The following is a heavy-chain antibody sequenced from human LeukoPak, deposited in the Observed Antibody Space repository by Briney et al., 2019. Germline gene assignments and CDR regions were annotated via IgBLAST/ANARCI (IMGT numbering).Heavy chain of an antibody. D-gene: IGHD6-13*01. CDR3: AKDLYSNSWYYFDY. J-gene: IGHJ4*02. CDR2: ITSNGGST. CDR1: GFTFSNYA. Sequence: GGSLRLSCSASGFTFSNYAMHWVRQAPGKGLEHVSAITSNGGSTYYADSVKGRFTISGDNSKNTIYLQMSSLRAEDSAVYYCAKDLYSNSWYYFDYWGQGTLVTVSS. V-gene: IGHV3-64D*09.